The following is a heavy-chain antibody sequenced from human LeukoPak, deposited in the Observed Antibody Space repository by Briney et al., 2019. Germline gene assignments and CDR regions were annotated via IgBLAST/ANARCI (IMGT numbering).Heavy chain of an antibody. Sequence: SVKVSRKASGGTFSSYAIRWLRQAPGQGLEWMGGIIPIFGTANCAQKFQGRVTITADESTSTAYMELSSLRSEDTAVYYCARDPPYCSSTSCFQSWGQGTLVTVSS. D-gene: IGHD2-2*01. J-gene: IGHJ5*02. CDR2: IIPIFGTA. V-gene: IGHV1-69*13. CDR1: GGTFSSYA. CDR3: ARDPPYCSSTSCFQS.